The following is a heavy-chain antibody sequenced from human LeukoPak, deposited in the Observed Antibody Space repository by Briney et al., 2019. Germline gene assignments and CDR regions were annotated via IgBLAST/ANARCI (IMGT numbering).Heavy chain of an antibody. V-gene: IGHV3-30*04. Sequence: GGSLRLSCAASGFTFSSYAMHWVRQAPGKGLEWVAAISYDGSNKYYADSVKGRFTISRDNSKNTLYLQMNSLRAEDTAVYYCAREGYSGYDRGGFDYWGQGTLVTVSS. CDR1: GFTFSSYA. D-gene: IGHD5-12*01. CDR3: AREGYSGYDRGGFDY. CDR2: ISYDGSNK. J-gene: IGHJ4*02.